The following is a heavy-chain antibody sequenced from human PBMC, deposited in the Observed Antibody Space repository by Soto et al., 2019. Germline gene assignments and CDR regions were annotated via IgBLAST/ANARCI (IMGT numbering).Heavy chain of an antibody. V-gene: IGHV4-59*01. J-gene: IGHJ3*01. CDR3: ASGRGNGLPGAFDV. CDR2: ISFSGST. Sequence: QVQLRESGPGLVTPSETLSLTCAVSGVSIGGYYWSWIRQSPARGLEWIGYISFSGSTNYNPSLNGRFTMSVDTSKIQFPLQLSSVTAADTASYYCASGRGNGLPGAFDVWGPGTTVTVSS. CDR1: GVSIGGYY. D-gene: IGHD2-8*01.